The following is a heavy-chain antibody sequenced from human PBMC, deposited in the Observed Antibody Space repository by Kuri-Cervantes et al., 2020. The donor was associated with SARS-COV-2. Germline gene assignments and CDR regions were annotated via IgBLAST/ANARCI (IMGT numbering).Heavy chain of an antibody. Sequence: GESLKISCAASGFTFSSYAMSWVRQAPGKGLEWVSAISGSGGSTYYADSVKGRFTISRDNSKNTLYLQMNSLRAEDTAVYYCCSAYHSGRYYGSGSFFSWGQGTKVTVSS. V-gene: IGHV3-23*01. D-gene: IGHD3-10*01. CDR2: ISGSGGST. CDR3: CSAYHSGRYYGSGSFFS. CDR1: GFTFSSYA. J-gene: IGHJ5*02.